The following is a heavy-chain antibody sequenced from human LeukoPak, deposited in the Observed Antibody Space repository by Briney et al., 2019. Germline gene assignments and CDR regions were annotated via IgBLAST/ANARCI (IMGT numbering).Heavy chain of an antibody. CDR1: GGTFNSYA. V-gene: IGHV1-69*05. D-gene: IGHD6-13*01. Sequence: ASVKVSCKASGGTFNSYAISWVRQAPGQGLEWMGAVIPIFSTTDYAQKFQGRVAITTDESTNTAYMELTSLKSEDTAVYYCARAPPKQLLHLYWGQGTLVTVSS. J-gene: IGHJ4*02. CDR2: VIPIFSTT. CDR3: ARAPPKQLLHLY.